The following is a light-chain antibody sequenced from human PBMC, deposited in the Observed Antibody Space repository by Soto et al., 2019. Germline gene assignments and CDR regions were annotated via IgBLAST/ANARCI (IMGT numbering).Light chain of an antibody. CDR2: KAS. CDR3: QQYSSYPRT. CDR1: QTISNW. J-gene: IGKJ1*01. Sequence: DIQMTQSPFTLSAFLGDRVTITCRASQTISNWLAWYQQKPGKAPKLLIYKASGLEGGVPSRFSGSGSGTEFTLTISNLQPDDFAAYFCQQYSSYPRTFGQGTKVES. V-gene: IGKV1-5*03.